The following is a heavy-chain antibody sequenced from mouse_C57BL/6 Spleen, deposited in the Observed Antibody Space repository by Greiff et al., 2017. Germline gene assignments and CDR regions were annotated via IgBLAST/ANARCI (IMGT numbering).Heavy chain of an antibody. CDR3: ARVRYYYGSSDYFDY. J-gene: IGHJ2*01. CDR2: INYDGSST. Sequence: DVKLVESEGGLVQPGSSMKLSCTASGFTFSDYYMAWVRQVPEKGLEWVANINYDGSSTYYLDSLKSRFIISRDNAKNMLYLQMSSLKSEDTATYYCARVRYYYGSSDYFDYWGQGTTLTVSS. V-gene: IGHV5-16*01. CDR1: GFTFSDYY. D-gene: IGHD1-1*01.